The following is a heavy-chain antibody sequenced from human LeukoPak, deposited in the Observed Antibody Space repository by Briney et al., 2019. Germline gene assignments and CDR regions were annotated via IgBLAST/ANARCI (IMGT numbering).Heavy chain of an antibody. D-gene: IGHD6-13*01. J-gene: IGHJ4*02. Sequence: GGSLRLSCAASGFTFSSYAMTWVRQAPGKGLEWVSSIGAGGYNTYYADSVRGRFTISRDKSKNTLYLQMNSLRAEDTAVYYCSKDAHSSSSTGWGQGTLVTVSS. CDR1: GFTFSSYA. CDR3: SKDAHSSSSTG. CDR2: IGAGGYNT. V-gene: IGHV3-23*01.